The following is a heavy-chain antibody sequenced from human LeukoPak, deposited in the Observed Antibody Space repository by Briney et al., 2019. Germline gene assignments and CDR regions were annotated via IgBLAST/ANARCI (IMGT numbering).Heavy chain of an antibody. J-gene: IGHJ4*02. CDR2: ISSSSSYI. Sequence: PGGSLRLSRAASGFTFSSYSMNWVRQAPGKGLEWVSSISSSSSYIYYADSVKGRFTISRDNAKNSLYLQMNSLRAEDTAVYYCASAVLGYCTNGVCPTGFDYWGQGTLVTVSS. CDR1: GFTFSSYS. D-gene: IGHD2-8*01. V-gene: IGHV3-21*01. CDR3: ASAVLGYCTNGVCPTGFDY.